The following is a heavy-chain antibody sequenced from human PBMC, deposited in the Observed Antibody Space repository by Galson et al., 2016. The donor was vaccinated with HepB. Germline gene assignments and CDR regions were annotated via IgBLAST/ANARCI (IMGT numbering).Heavy chain of an antibody. CDR2: VRTDNGDT. CDR1: GYTFANYY. V-gene: IGHV1-18*01. J-gene: IGHJ4*02. Sequence: SVKVSCKVSGYTFANYYVTWVRQAPGQGLEWRGWVRTDNGDTNYAQKLQDRVAMTADTSTSTAYMELRSPRSDDTAVYYCARGHCTGTNCYWNFDYWGQGTLVTVSP. D-gene: IGHD2-2*01. CDR3: ARGHCTGTNCYWNFDY.